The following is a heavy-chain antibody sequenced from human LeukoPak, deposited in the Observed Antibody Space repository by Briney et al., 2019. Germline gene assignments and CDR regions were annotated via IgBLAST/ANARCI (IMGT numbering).Heavy chain of an antibody. J-gene: IGHJ4*02. D-gene: IGHD6-13*01. V-gene: IGHV3-30*04. CDR3: ARGVDQQLVRTGLY. CDR2: ISYDGNIK. Sequence: QPGGSLRLSCAASGFTFSNYAIHWVRQTPGKGLEWVAVISYDGNIKYYADSVKGRFTISRDNSKNTLYLQMDSLRTEDTAVYYCARGVDQQLVRTGLYWGQGTLVTVSS. CDR1: GFTFSNYA.